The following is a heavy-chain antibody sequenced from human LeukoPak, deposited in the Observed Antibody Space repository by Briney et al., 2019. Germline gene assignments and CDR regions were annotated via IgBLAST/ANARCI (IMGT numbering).Heavy chain of an antibody. J-gene: IGHJ6*03. CDR1: GGSIGTYY. Sequence: SETLSLTCTVSGGSIGTYYWSWIRQPPGKGLEWIGYIYYSGSTNYNPSLKSRVTISVDTSKNQFSLKLSSVTAADTAVYYCARGSRTYYDFWSGYSEYYYYYYMDVWGKGTTATVSS. V-gene: IGHV4-59*01. CDR3: ARGSRTYYDFWSGYSEYYYYYYMDV. CDR2: IYYSGST. D-gene: IGHD3-3*01.